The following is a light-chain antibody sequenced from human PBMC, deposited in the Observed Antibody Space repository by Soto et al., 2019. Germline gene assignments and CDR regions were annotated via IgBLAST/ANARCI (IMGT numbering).Light chain of an antibody. J-gene: IGLJ3*02. V-gene: IGLV2-14*01. CDR2: EVM. CDR1: SSDVGVYDY. Sequence: QSALTQPASVSGSPGQSITISCTVTSSDVGVYDYVSWYQHHSGKAPKLVIYEVMNRPSGVSNRVSGSKSGNPAYLTSSGLQVEDEADYFCTSYISIGTWVFGGGTKLTVL. CDR3: TSYISIGTWV.